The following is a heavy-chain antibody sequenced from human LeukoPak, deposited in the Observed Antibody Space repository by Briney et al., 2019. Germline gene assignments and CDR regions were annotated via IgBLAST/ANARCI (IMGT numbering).Heavy chain of an antibody. D-gene: IGHD6-13*01. Sequence: GGSLRLSCAASGFTVRTYHMSWVRLAPGKGLEWVSVVYSDGSTYYADSVKGRFTISRDNSKNTLYLQMNSLRAEDTAVYYCARDRGSWYSGYDYWGQGTLVTVSS. CDR1: GFTVRTYH. CDR2: VYSDGST. CDR3: ARDRGSWYSGYDY. V-gene: IGHV3-53*01. J-gene: IGHJ4*02.